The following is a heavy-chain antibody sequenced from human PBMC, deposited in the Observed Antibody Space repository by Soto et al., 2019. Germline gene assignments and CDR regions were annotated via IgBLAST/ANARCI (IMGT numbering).Heavy chain of an antibody. Sequence: SETLSLTCTVSGGSISSSSNYWAWIRQPPGKGLEWIGSIHYSGITYYDPSPKSRVTISVDTSKNQFSLKLTSVTAADTSVYYCARHPLGSGRVRWFDPWGQGTLVTVS. V-gene: IGHV4-39*01. D-gene: IGHD3-10*01. J-gene: IGHJ5*02. CDR3: ARHPLGSGRVRWFDP. CDR2: IHYSGIT. CDR1: GGSISSSSNY.